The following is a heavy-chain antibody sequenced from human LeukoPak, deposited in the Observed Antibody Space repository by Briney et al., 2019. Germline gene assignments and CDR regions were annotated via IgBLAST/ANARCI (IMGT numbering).Heavy chain of an antibody. V-gene: IGHV3-74*01. CDR3: ARGGRLSTYYDFWSGYYNNWFDP. D-gene: IGHD3-3*01. J-gene: IGHJ5*02. Sequence: GGSLRLSCAASGFIFSSNWMHWVRQAPGKGLVWVSRINEDGSTTNHADSVKGRFTISRDNAKNTLYMQMNSLRAEDTAVYYCARGGRLSTYYDFWSGYYNNWFDPWGQGTLVTVSS. CDR2: INEDGSTT. CDR1: GFIFSSNW.